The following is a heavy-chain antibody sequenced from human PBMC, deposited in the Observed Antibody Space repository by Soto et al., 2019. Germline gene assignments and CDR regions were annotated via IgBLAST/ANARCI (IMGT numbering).Heavy chain of an antibody. Sequence: SVKVSCKASGGTFSSSAISWVRQAPGQGLEWVGGIIPIFGTPNYAQKFQGRVTITADKSTSTAYMELTRLRFEDTAVYYCAREMEREDYYYGMDVWGQGTTVTVSS. D-gene: IGHD1-1*01. CDR2: IIPIFGTP. J-gene: IGHJ6*02. CDR1: GGTFSSSA. CDR3: AREMEREDYYYGMDV. V-gene: IGHV1-69*06.